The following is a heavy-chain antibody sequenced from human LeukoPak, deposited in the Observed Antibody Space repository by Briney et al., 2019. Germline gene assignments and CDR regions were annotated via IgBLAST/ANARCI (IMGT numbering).Heavy chain of an antibody. D-gene: IGHD6-6*01. Sequence: GGSLRLSCAASVFTFRNYDMHWVRQPPGKGLEWVAFIRYDGSTNSYAESVKAPFTISRENSKITMYLQIDSLRVEDTAVYYCAKAIARRADYWGQGALVTVSS. CDR1: VFTFRNYD. J-gene: IGHJ4*02. CDR3: AKAIARRADY. V-gene: IGHV3-30*02. CDR2: IRYDGSTN.